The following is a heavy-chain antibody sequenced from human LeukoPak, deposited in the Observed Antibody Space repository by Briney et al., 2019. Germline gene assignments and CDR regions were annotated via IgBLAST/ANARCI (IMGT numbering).Heavy chain of an antibody. J-gene: IGHJ4*02. V-gene: IGHV3-23*01. D-gene: IGHD3-16*01. CDR3: AQGGEYFDY. CDR1: GFPFSSND. CDR2: ISPSGIST. Sequence: GGSLRLSCAASGFPFSSNDMSWVRQPPGKGPEWVSTISPSGISTYYADSVKGRFTISRDNSRNRLYLEMHSLRAEDTAVYYCAQGGEYFDYWGQGTLVTVSS.